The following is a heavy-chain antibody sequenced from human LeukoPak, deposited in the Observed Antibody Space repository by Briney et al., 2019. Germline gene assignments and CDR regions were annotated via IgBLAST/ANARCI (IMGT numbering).Heavy chain of an antibody. D-gene: IGHD2-21*02. V-gene: IGHV3-15*01. J-gene: IGHJ5*02. CDR3: TTDWGLPHRGGDCYLP. Sequence: GGSLRLSCAASGFTFSRYSMNWVRQAPGKGLEWVGRIKSKPDGETTDYAAPVDGRFTISRDDSDNMLYLQMNSLKTEDTAVYYCTTDWGLPHRGGDCYLPWGQGTLVTVSS. CDR1: GFTFSRYS. CDR2: IKSKPDGETT.